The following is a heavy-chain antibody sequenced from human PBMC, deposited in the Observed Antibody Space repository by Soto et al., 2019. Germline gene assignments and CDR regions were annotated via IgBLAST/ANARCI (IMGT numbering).Heavy chain of an antibody. CDR2: IDPSDSYT. D-gene: IGHD1-7*01. CDR3: ARHPELHYYYYGMDV. V-gene: IGHV5-10-1*01. J-gene: IGHJ6*02. Sequence: PGESLKISCKGSGYSFTSYWISWVRQMPGKGLEWMGRIDPSDSYTNYSPSFQGHVTISADKSISTAYLQWSSLKASDTAMYYCARHPELHYYYYGMDVWGQGTTVTVSS. CDR1: GYSFTSYW.